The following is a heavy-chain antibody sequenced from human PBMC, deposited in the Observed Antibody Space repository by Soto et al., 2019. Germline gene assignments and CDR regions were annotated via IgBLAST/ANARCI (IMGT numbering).Heavy chain of an antibody. D-gene: IGHD3-3*01. CDR2: ISAGNGNT. CDR3: ARVSMTPHSAIFFYDS. Sequence: GASVKVCCKASGYTFASYTLHWVRQAPGQRFEWLGWISAGNGNTKSSQKFQDRVTFDRNTSASTVSMELSSLRSEDTAIYFCARVSMTPHSAIFFYDSCGQGSMVTVSS. J-gene: IGHJ4*02. V-gene: IGHV1-3*01. CDR1: GYTFASYT.